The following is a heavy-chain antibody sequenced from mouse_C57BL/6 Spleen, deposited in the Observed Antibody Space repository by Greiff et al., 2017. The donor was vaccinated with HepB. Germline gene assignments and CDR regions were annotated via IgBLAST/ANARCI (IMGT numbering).Heavy chain of an antibody. CDR2: IDPSDSYT. V-gene: IGHV1-69*01. Sequence: QVQLKQSGAELVMPGASVKLSCKASGYTFTSYWMHWVKQRPGQGLEWIGEIDPSDSYTNYNQKFKGKSTLTVDKSSSTAYMQLSSLTSEDSAVYYCAIAYYSNYHYAMDYWGQGTSVTVSS. D-gene: IGHD2-5*01. J-gene: IGHJ4*01. CDR3: AIAYYSNYHYAMDY. CDR1: GYTFTSYW.